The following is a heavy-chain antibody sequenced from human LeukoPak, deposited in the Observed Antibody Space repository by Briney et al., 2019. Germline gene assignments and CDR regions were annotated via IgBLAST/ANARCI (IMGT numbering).Heavy chain of an antibody. CDR1: GFTFSRYA. J-gene: IGHJ4*02. Sequence: GGSLRLSCAASGFTFSRYAMNWVRQAPGQGLQWVSYINTDSSDIHYADSVKGRFTISRDNARNTLYLQLSSLRAEDSAVYYCARDTFQPGLIDSWGQGTLVTVSS. CDR2: INTDSSDI. D-gene: IGHD2-2*01. V-gene: IGHV3-21*05. CDR3: ARDTFQPGLIDS.